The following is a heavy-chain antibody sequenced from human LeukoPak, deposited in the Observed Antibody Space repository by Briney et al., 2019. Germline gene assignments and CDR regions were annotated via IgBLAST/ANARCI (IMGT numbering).Heavy chain of an antibody. V-gene: IGHV3-7*02. CDR2: IKQDGSEK. J-gene: IGHJ6*02. CDR3: ARGYSSSWYRISGWSYYGMDV. D-gene: IGHD6-13*01. Sequence: GSLRLSCAASGFTFSSYWMSWVRQAPGKGLEWVANIKQDGSEKYYVDSVKGRFTISRGNAKNSLYLQMNSLRAEDTAVYYCARGYSSSWYRISGWSYYGMDVWGQGTTVTVSS. CDR1: GFTFSSYW.